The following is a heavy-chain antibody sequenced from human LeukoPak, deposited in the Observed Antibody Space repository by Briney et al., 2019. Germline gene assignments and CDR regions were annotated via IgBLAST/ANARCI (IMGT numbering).Heavy chain of an antibody. J-gene: IGHJ6*03. CDR1: GFMFSSYG. V-gene: IGHV3-30*02. Sequence: PGGSLRLSCAASGFMFSSYGMHWVRQAPGKGLEWVAFIRYDGNNKHYADSVKGRFTISRDNSKNTLFLQMNSLRAEDTAVYYCAKAWMFAKNYYYYIDVWGKGTTVTVSS. D-gene: IGHD3-10*02. CDR3: AKAWMFAKNYYYYIDV. CDR2: IRYDGNNK.